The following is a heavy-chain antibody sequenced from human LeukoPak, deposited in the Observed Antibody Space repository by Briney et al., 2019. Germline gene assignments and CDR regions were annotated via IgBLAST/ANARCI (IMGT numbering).Heavy chain of an antibody. CDR1: GYTFTGYY. D-gene: IGHD2-2*01. J-gene: IGHJ5*02. CDR2: INPNSGGT. Sequence: ASVKVSCKASGYTFTGYYMHWVRQAPGQGLEWMGWINPNSGGTNYAQKFQGRVTMTRDTSISTAYMELSRLRSDDTAVYYCAKDLIVVLPPARSNWFDPWGQGTLVTVSS. CDR3: AKDLIVVLPPARSNWFDP. V-gene: IGHV1-2*02.